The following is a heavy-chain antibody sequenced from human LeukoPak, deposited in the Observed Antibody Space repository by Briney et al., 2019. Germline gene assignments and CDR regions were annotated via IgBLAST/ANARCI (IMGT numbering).Heavy chain of an antibody. J-gene: IGHJ4*02. V-gene: IGHV4-34*01. D-gene: IGHD3-10*01. CDR2: INHSGST. Sequence: SETLSLTCAVYGGSFSGYYWSWIRQPRGKGLEWIGEINHSGSTNYNPSLKSRVTISVDTSKNQFSLKLSSVTAADTAVYYCARLELNYGSGTYWGQGTLVTVSS. CDR1: GGSFSGYY. CDR3: ARLELNYGSGTY.